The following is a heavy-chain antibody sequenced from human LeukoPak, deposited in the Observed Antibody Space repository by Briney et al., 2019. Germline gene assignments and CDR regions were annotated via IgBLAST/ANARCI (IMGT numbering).Heavy chain of an antibody. CDR3: ARDRYSSGWVKNDY. Sequence: PSQTLSLTCTVSVGSIISGNYYWSWIRQPAGKELEWIGRMHISGNTNYNPALKSRVTISVDTSKNQFSLKLSSVPAADTDIYYCARDRYSSGWVKNDYWGQGTLVTVSS. CDR2: MHISGNT. V-gene: IGHV4-61*02. D-gene: IGHD6-19*01. CDR1: VGSIISGNYY. J-gene: IGHJ4*02.